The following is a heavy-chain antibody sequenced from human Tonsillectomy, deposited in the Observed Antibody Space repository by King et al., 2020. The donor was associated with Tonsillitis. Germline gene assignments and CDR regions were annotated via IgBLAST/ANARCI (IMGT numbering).Heavy chain of an antibody. CDR2: IKQDGSDI. CDR3: ARGDLWFGRGDH. CDR1: GFIFSSYW. Sequence: VQLVESGGGLVQPGGSLRLSCAASGFIFSSYWMSWVRQAPGKGLEWVANIKQDGSDIYYVDSVKGRFTISRDNAKNSLYLQMSSLRVEDTAVYYCARGDLWFGRGDHWGQGTLVTVAS. V-gene: IGHV3-7*03. D-gene: IGHD3-10*01. J-gene: IGHJ4*02.